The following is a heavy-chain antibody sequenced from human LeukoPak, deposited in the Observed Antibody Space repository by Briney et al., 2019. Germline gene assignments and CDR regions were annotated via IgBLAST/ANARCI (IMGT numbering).Heavy chain of an antibody. D-gene: IGHD6-13*01. CDR1: GFTFSRHW. J-gene: IGHJ6*03. Sequence: GGSPRLSCAASGFTFSRHWMTWVRQAPGKGLEWAANIKEDGSEKYYVDSVKGRFTISRDNAKNSLYLQMNSLRAEDTAVYYCARVVLYYSYMDVWGKGTTVTVSS. CDR2: IKEDGSEK. CDR3: ARVVLYYSYMDV. V-gene: IGHV3-7*01.